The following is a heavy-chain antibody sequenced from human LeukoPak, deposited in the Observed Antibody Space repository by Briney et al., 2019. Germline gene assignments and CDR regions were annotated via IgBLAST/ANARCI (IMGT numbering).Heavy chain of an antibody. D-gene: IGHD4-17*01. Sequence: GGSLRLSCAGSGFAFSSYTMNWVRQAPGKGLEWVSYITSTSSTMYFADSVKGRFTISRDNAKNSLFLQMNSLRAEDTAVYYCTRGLNPVHADYVLWGQGTLVTVSS. CDR1: GFAFSSYT. V-gene: IGHV3-48*04. CDR3: TRGLNPVHADYVL. J-gene: IGHJ4*02. CDR2: ITSTSSTM.